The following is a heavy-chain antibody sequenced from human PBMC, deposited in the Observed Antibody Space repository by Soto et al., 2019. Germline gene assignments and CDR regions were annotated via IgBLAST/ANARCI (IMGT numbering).Heavy chain of an antibody. J-gene: IGHJ5*02. Sequence: GASVKVSCKASGGTFSSYAISWVRQAPGQGLEWMGGIIPIFGTANYAQKFQGRVTITADESTSTAYMELSSLRSEDTAVYYCARLPPGTTVTPPGFDPWGQGTLVTVSS. CDR3: ARLPPGTTVTPPGFDP. V-gene: IGHV1-69*13. CDR1: GGTFSSYA. CDR2: IIPIFGTA. D-gene: IGHD4-17*01.